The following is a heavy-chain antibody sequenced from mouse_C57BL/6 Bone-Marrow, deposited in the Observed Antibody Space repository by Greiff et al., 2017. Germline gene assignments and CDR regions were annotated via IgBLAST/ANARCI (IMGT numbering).Heavy chain of an antibody. CDR2: ISSGGSYP. J-gene: IGHJ4*01. V-gene: IGHV5-6*02. CDR1: GFTFSSYG. Sequence: EVKLVESGGDLVKPGGSLTLSCAASGFTFSSYGMSWVRQTPDQRLAWVATISSGGSYPYYPDSVKGRYPISRDNAKNTLYLQMSRLMSDDTAMYYCARMTTVVGPMDDWGQGTSVTVSA. CDR3: ARMTTVVGPMDD. D-gene: IGHD1-1*01.